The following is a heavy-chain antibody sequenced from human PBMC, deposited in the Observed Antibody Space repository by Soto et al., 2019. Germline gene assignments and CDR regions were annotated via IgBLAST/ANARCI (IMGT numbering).Heavy chain of an antibody. CDR3: ARIISTLAWDGVDV. J-gene: IGHJ6*02. Sequence: QVQLQESGPGLVKASETLSLTCTVSAGSISSYYWGWIRQSPGKGLEWIGYIYNSGSTNYNPSLKSRLTISVDTSKNQFSRKLSSVTAADTAVYYCARIISTLAWDGVDVWGQGTRVTV. CDR1: AGSISSYY. D-gene: IGHD3-10*01. CDR2: IYNSGST. V-gene: IGHV4-59*01.